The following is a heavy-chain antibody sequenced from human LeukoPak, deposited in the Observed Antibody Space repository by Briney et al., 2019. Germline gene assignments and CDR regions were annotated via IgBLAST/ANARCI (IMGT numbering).Heavy chain of an antibody. D-gene: IGHD2-8*01. CDR3: GRVINGFIDY. Sequence: ASVKVSCKASGYTFTGYYMHWVRQAPGQGLEWMGWINPNSGGTNYAQKFQDKFTMTSDTSTSTAYMELRSLRSDDTAVYYCGRVINGFIDYWGQGTLVTVSS. CDR1: GYTFTGYY. V-gene: IGHV1-2*02. J-gene: IGHJ4*02. CDR2: INPNSGGT.